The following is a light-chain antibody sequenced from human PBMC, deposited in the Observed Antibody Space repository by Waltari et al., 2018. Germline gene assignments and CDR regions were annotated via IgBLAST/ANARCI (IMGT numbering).Light chain of an antibody. CDR2: DAA. CDR1: QDVINY. V-gene: IGKV1-33*01. Sequence: DMQMTHSPASLSASVGDRVTITGQPSQDVINYINWYQQKPGKAPQLLIYDAATLKTGVPSRFSGRQSGTYFTLTISGLQPEDVGTYFCQHSEAFGQGTTVDI. J-gene: IGKJ1*01. CDR3: QHSEA.